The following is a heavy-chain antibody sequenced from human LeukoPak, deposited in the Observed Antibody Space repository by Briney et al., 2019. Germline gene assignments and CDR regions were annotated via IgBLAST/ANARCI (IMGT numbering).Heavy chain of an antibody. Sequence: PSETLSLTCTVSGGSISSYYWSWIRQPPGEGLECIGYIHYSGSTNYNPSLKSRVTLSIDTSKNQFSLKLSSVTAADTAVYYCGRLNLPAVSGAFDYWGQGTLVTVSS. V-gene: IGHV4-59*12. CDR2: IHYSGST. J-gene: IGHJ4*02. CDR3: GRLNLPAVSGAFDY. D-gene: IGHD2-2*01. CDR1: GGSISSYY.